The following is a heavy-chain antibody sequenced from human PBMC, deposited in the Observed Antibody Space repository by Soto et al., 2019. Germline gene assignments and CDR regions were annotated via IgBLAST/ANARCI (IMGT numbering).Heavy chain of an antibody. CDR1: GFSLSTSGTC. CDR2: IDWDDDK. CDR3: ARIVEYSSSWYGGDYYYYGMDV. J-gene: IGHJ6*02. Sequence: SGPTLVNPTQTLTLTCTFSGFSLSTSGTCVSWIRQPPGKALEWLALIDWDDDKYYSTSLKTRLTISKDTSKNQVVLTMTNMDPVDTATYYCARIVEYSSSWYGGDYYYYGMDVWGQGTTVTVSS. V-gene: IGHV2-70*01. D-gene: IGHD6-13*01.